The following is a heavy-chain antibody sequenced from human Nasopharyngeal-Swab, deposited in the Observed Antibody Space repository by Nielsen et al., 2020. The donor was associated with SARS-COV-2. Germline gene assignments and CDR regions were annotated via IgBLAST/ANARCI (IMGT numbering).Heavy chain of an antibody. V-gene: IGHV1-69*05. J-gene: IGHJ6*02. CDR2: IIPIFGTA. CDR1: GGTFSSYA. CDR3: TRGTYDMDV. Sequence: SVKVSCKASGGTFSSYAISWVRQAPGQGLEWMGGIIPIFGTANYAQKFQGRVTMTRDTSTSTLYMNLSSLTSDDTAVYYCTRGTYDMDVWGQGTTVTVSS.